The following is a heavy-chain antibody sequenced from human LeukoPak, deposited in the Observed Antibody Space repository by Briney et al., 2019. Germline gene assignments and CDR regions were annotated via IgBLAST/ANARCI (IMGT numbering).Heavy chain of an antibody. V-gene: IGHV4-59*01. D-gene: IGHD3-10*01. CDR2: IYYSGST. CDR3: ARGGGGPYFDY. J-gene: IGHJ4*02. CDR1: GGSISSYY. Sequence: SETLSLTCTVSGGSISSYYWSWIRRPPGKGLEWIGYIYYSGSTNYNPSLKSRVTISVDTSKNQFSLKLSSVTAADTAVYYCARGGGGPYFDYWGQGTLVTVSS.